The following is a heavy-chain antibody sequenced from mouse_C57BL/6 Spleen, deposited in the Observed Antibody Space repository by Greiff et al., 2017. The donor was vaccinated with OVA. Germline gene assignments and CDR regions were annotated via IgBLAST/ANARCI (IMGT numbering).Heavy chain of an antibody. D-gene: IGHD1-1*01. CDR3: ARWITTVVADAMDY. CDR2: IYPGDGDT. V-gene: IGHV1-82*01. J-gene: IGHJ4*01. CDR1: GYAFSSSW. Sequence: VQLQQSGPELVKPGASVKISCKASGYAFSSSWMNWVKQRPGKGLEWIGRIYPGDGDTNYNGKFKGKATLTAYKSSSTAYMQLSSLTSEDSAVYVCARWITTVVADAMDYWGQGTSVTVSS.